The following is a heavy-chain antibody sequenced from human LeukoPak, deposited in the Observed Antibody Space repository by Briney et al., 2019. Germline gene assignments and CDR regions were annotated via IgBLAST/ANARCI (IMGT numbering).Heavy chain of an antibody. J-gene: IGHJ5*02. V-gene: IGHV1-18*01. CDR3: ARDKYSSSWLYNWFDP. D-gene: IGHD6-13*01. Sequence: GASVTVSCKASGYTFTSYGISWVRQAPGQGLEWMGWISAYNGNTNYAQKLQGRVTMTTDTSTSTAYMELRGLRSDDTAVYYCARDKYSSSWLYNWFDPWGQGTLVTVSS. CDR2: ISAYNGNT. CDR1: GYTFTSYG.